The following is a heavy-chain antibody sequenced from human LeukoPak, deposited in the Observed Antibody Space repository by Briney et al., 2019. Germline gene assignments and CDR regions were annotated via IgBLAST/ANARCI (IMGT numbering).Heavy chain of an antibody. CDR3: AKGGGVIGRSYYFDY. Sequence: GMSLRLSCAASGFPFSTYGMHWVRQAPGKGLEWVAAISNDGNNKFYADSVKGRFTISRDNPKNTMNLQVNSLRAEDTAVYYCAKGGGVIGRSYYFDYWGQGTLVTVSS. V-gene: IGHV3-30*18. CDR1: GFPFSTYG. D-gene: IGHD2-8*02. CDR2: ISNDGNNK. J-gene: IGHJ4*02.